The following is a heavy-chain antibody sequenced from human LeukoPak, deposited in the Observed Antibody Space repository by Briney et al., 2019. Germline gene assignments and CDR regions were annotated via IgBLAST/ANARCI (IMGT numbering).Heavy chain of an antibody. Sequence: GGSLRLSCAASGFTFSSYGMHWVRQAPGKGLEWGAVISYDGSNKYYADSVKGRFTISRDNSKNTLYLQMNSLRAEDTAVYYCAGGDTYYDILTGQLDYWGQGTLVTVSS. CDR1: GFTFSSYG. J-gene: IGHJ4*02. CDR3: AGGDTYYDILTGQLDY. V-gene: IGHV3-30*03. D-gene: IGHD3-9*01. CDR2: ISYDGSNK.